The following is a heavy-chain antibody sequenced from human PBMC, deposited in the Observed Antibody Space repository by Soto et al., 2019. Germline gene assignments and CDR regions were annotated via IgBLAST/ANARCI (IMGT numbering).Heavy chain of an antibody. CDR3: TRGIAPYYFDY. V-gene: IGHV1-58*01. CDR2: IDVGSANA. J-gene: IGHJ4*02. Sequence: SVKVSCKTSGFTFSSSAVHWVRQARGHRLQWIGWIDVGSANANYAQMLQERVTISRDMSTSTAYMELSSLRPEDTAVYYCTRGIAPYYFDYWGQGTLVTVSS. D-gene: IGHD6-13*01. CDR1: GFTFSSSA.